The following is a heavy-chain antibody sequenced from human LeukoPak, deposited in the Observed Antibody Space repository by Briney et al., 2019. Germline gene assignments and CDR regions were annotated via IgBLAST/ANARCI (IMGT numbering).Heavy chain of an antibody. Sequence: PSETLSLTCSLSGGSLNSYYWNWIRRPPGKGLEWIGYIYYNGNTNYSPSLKSRVTMSVDTSKNLFSLKVSSVTAADTAVYYCARGRSNYYGMDVWGQGTTVTVSS. CDR3: ARGRSNYYGMDV. D-gene: IGHD1-26*01. V-gene: IGHV4-59*01. CDR2: IYYNGNT. CDR1: GGSLNSYY. J-gene: IGHJ6*02.